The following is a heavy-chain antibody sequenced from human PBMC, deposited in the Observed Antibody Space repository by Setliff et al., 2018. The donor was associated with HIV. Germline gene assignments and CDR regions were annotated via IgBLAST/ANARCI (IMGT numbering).Heavy chain of an antibody. V-gene: IGHV4-34*01. Sequence: KSSETLSLTCAVFGGSLSGYHWNWIRQPPGKGLEWIGEINHSGNTEYNSSLKSRVSISVDTSKNQFSLKLTSVTAADRAVYFCARGNYDTSDYYTNFYYYYMDVWGKGTAVTVSS. D-gene: IGHD3-22*01. CDR3: ARGNYDTSDYYTNFYYYYMDV. CDR2: INHSGNT. CDR1: GGSLSGYH. J-gene: IGHJ6*03.